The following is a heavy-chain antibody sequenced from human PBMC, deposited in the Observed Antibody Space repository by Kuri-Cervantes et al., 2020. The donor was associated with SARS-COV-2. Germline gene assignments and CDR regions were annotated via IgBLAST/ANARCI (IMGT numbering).Heavy chain of an antibody. Sequence: GESLKISCAASGFTFDDYAIHWVRQAPGKGLEWMALISYDGSTKHYADSVKGRFTISRDNSNDTLYLQMNSLTYEDTALYYCAKDPAPDCSTRSCSIDYWGQGTQVTVSS. J-gene: IGHJ4*02. CDR3: AKDPAPDCSTRSCSIDY. CDR1: GFTFDDYA. CDR2: ISYDGSTK. V-gene: IGHV3-30*04. D-gene: IGHD2-15*01.